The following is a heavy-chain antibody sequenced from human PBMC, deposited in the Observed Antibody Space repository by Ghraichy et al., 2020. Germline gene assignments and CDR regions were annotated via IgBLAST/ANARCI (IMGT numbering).Heavy chain of an antibody. J-gene: IGHJ6*02. Sequence: SETLSLTCTVSGGSISSYYWSWIGQPAGKGLEWIGRIYTSGSTNYNPSLKSRVTMSVDTSKNQFSLKLSSVTAADTAVYYCARASGDYVFPYYWYYGMDVWGQGTTVTVSS. D-gene: IGHD4-17*01. CDR1: GGSISSYY. V-gene: IGHV4-4*07. CDR2: IYTSGST. CDR3: ARASGDYVFPYYWYYGMDV.